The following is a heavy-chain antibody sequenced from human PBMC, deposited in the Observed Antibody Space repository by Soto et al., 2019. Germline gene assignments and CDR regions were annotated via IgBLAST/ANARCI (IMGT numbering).Heavy chain of an antibody. CDR2: IYPGDSDT. Sequence: GESLKISCKGSGYSFTSYWIGWVRQMPGKGLEWMGIIYPGDSDTRYSPSFQGQVTISADKSISTAYLQWSSLKASDTAMYYCARCGYGGNPSNYYYYGMDVWGQGTTVTVSS. V-gene: IGHV5-51*01. J-gene: IGHJ6*02. CDR1: GYSFTSYW. CDR3: ARCGYGGNPSNYYYYGMDV. D-gene: IGHD5-12*01.